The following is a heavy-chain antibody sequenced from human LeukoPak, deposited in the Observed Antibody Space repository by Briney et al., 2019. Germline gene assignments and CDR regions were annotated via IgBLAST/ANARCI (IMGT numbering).Heavy chain of an antibody. CDR1: GYTFTGHY. CDR2: INPNSGDT. CDR3: ARVNAAARNWFDP. V-gene: IGHV1-2*02. D-gene: IGHD6-13*01. J-gene: IGHJ5*02. Sequence: ASVKVSCKASGYTFTGHYMHWVRQAPGQGLEWMGWINPNSGDTHYAQKFQDSVTMTRDMSISTAYMELTDLRSDDTAVYYCARVNAAARNWFDPWGQGTLVTVSS.